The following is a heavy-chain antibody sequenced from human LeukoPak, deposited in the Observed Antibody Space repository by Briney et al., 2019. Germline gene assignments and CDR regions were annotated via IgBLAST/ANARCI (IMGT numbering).Heavy chain of an antibody. D-gene: IGHD5-24*01. CDR3: ARNSWDGYNRFDY. CDR2: IIPIFGTA. Sequence: ASVKVSCKASGGTFSSYAISWVRQAPGQGLEWMGGIIPIFGTANYAQKFQGRVTITTDESTSTAYMELSSLRSEDTAVYYCARNSWDGYNRFDYWGQGTLVTVSS. J-gene: IGHJ4*02. V-gene: IGHV1-69*05. CDR1: GGTFSSYA.